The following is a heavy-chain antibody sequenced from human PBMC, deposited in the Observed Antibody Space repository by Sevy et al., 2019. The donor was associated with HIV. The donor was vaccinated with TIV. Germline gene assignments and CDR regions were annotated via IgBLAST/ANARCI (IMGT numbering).Heavy chain of an antibody. J-gene: IGHJ3*02. CDR3: AEDRYHTSGYYPEGAFDI. V-gene: IGHV3-23*01. Sequence: GGSLRLSCAASGFTFSSYALNWVRQAPGKGLEWVSTISGSGGSTYYAASVKGRFTISRDNSKNTLYLQMDSLRAEDTAVYYCAEDRYHTSGYYPEGAFDIWGQGTMVTVSS. CDR1: GFTFSSYA. D-gene: IGHD3-22*01. CDR2: ISGSGGST.